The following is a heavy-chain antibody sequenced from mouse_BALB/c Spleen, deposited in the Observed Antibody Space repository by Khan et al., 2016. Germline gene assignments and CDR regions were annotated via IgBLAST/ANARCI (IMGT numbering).Heavy chain of an antibody. J-gene: IGHJ2*01. CDR3: ARHSYGSSYYFDY. CDR2: IDPANGNT. D-gene: IGHD1-1*01. Sequence: VQLKESGAELVKPGASVKLSCTASGFNIKDTYMHWVKQRPEQGLEWIGRIDPANGNTKYDPKFQGKATITADTNSNTAYLQLSSLTSEETAVYYYARHSYGSSYYFDYWRHGTTLTVSS. CDR1: GFNIKDTY. V-gene: IGHV14-3*02.